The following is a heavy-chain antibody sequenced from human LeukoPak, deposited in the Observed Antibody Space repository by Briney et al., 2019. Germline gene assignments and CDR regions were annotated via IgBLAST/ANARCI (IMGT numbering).Heavy chain of an antibody. Sequence: SETLSLTCAVSGGSISSGGYSWSWIRQPPGKGLEWIGYIYHSGSTYYNPSLKSRVTISVDRSKNQFSLKLSSVTAADTAVYYCARVPSRVWFGEFLWYFDLWGRGTLVTVSS. CDR3: ARVPSRVWFGEFLWYFDL. CDR1: GGSISSGGYS. CDR2: IYHSGST. J-gene: IGHJ2*01. V-gene: IGHV4-30-2*01. D-gene: IGHD3-10*01.